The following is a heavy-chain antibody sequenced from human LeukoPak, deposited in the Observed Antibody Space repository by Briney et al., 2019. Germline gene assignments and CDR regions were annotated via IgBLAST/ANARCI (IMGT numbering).Heavy chain of an antibody. J-gene: IGHJ6*03. Sequence: PSETLSLTCTVSGGSISSYYWSWIRQPPGKGLEWIGYIYYSGSTNYNPSLKSRVTISVDTSKNQFSLKLSSVTAADTAVYYCARVSRVTSHWLGRYNMDVWGKGTTVTVSS. CDR3: ARVSRVTSHWLGRYNMDV. CDR1: GGSISSYY. V-gene: IGHV4-59*01. CDR2: IYYSGST. D-gene: IGHD5-18*01.